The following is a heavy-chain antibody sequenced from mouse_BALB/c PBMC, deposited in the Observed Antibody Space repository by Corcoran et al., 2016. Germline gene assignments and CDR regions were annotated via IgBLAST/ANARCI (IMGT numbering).Heavy chain of an antibody. Sequence: EVQLQQSGPELVKPGASVKISCKASGYSFTGYYMHWVKQSHVKSLEGIGRINPYNVATSYNQNFKDKASLTVYKSSRTAYMELHSLTSEDSAVEYCARDDDYAYFDYWGQGTTLTVSS. D-gene: IGHD2-4*01. V-gene: IGHV1-26*01. J-gene: IGHJ2*01. CDR3: ARDDDYAYFDY. CDR2: INPYNVAT. CDR1: GYSFTGYY.